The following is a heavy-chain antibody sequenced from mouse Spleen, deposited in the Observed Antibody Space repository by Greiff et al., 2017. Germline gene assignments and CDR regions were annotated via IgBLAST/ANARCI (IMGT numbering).Heavy chain of an antibody. CDR1: GYTFTSYW. D-gene: IGHD4-1*01. CDR3: TRGALTGTYYYAMDY. J-gene: IGHJ4*01. CDR2: IYPGSGST. Sequence: VQLQQPGAELVKPGASVKMSCKASGYTFTSYWITWVKQRPGQGLEWIGDIYPGSGSTNYNEKFKSKATLTVDTSSSTAYMQLSSLTSEDSAVYYCTRGALTGTYYYAMDYWGQGTSVTVSS. V-gene: IGHV1-55*01.